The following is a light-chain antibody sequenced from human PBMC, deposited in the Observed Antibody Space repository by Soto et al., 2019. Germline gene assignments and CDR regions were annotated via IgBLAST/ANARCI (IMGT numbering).Light chain of an antibody. Sequence: DIVVTQTPLSLSVATGQPASISCRSNQSLVHSDGIAYFSWFQQRPGRSPRRLIYKVSNRDSGVPARFSGSGSGTDFALKISRVEAEDVGVYYCMQGTHWEITFGQGTRLEIK. J-gene: IGKJ5*01. CDR1: QSLVHSDGIAY. CDR2: KVS. CDR3: MQGTHWEIT. V-gene: IGKV2-30*02.